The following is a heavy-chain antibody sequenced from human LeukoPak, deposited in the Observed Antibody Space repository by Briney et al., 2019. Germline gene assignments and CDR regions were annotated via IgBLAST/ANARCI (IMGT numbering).Heavy chain of an antibody. D-gene: IGHD1-26*01. CDR2: MHYSGST. CDR3: ARRGTIDSGRPWN. Sequence: PSETLSLTCTVSGGSINISDYYWGWIRQPPGKGLEWIGSMHYSGSTYYNPSLKCRVTISVDTSKNQFSLKVSSVTAADTAVYYCARRGTIDSGRPWNWGQGTLVTVSS. V-gene: IGHV4-39*01. J-gene: IGHJ4*02. CDR1: GGSINISDYY.